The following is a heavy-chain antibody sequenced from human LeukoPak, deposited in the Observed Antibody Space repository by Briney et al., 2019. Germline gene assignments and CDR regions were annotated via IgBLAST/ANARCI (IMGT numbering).Heavy chain of an antibody. CDR3: ARDQPRYYYDSSGYGDY. CDR2: ISYDGSNK. V-gene: IGHV3-30*01. Sequence: GSLRLSCAASGFTFSSYAMHWVRQAPGKGLEWVAVISYDGSNKYYADSVKGRFTISRDNSKNTPYLQMNSLRAEDTAVYYCARDQPRYYYDSSGYGDYWGQGTLVTVSS. J-gene: IGHJ4*02. D-gene: IGHD3-22*01. CDR1: GFTFSSYA.